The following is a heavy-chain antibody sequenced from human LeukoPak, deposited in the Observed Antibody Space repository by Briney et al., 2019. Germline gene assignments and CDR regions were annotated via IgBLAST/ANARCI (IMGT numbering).Heavy chain of an antibody. D-gene: IGHD6-13*01. CDR2: ISAYNGNT. CDR3: ATEARQQGLGY. Sequence: ASVKVSRKASGYTFTSYGISWVRHAPGQGLEWMGWISAYNGNTNSAQKLQGRVTMTTDTPTRTAYMELRRQSSRDTAVYYFATEARQQGLGYWGQGTLVTVSS. V-gene: IGHV1-18*01. CDR1: GYTFTSYG. J-gene: IGHJ4*02.